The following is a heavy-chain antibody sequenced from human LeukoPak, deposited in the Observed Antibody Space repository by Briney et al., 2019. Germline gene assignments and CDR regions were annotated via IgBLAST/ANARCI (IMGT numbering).Heavy chain of an antibody. CDR3: AKDDYGDYVRLH. V-gene: IGHV3-23*01. J-gene: IGHJ4*02. CDR1: GFTFSSYA. Sequence: GGSLRLSCSASGFTFSSYAMRWVPQAPGKGLEWVSAISGGGGSTYYADSVKGRFTISGYNSKNTMYLQMNSLRAEDTAVYYGAKDDYGDYVRLHGGKGPRVTVS. D-gene: IGHD4-17*01. CDR2: ISGGGGST.